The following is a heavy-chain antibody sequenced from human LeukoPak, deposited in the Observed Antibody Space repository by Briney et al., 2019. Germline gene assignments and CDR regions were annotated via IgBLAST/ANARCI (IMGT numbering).Heavy chain of an antibody. Sequence: PSETLSLTCTVSGGSISSGGYYWSWIRQPPGKGLEWIGYIYHSGSTYYNPSLKSRVTISVDRSKNQFSLKLASVTAADTAVYYCAREEGTTGPANYWGQGTLVTVSS. J-gene: IGHJ4*02. CDR3: AREEGTTGPANY. CDR1: GGSISSGGYY. V-gene: IGHV4-30-2*01. CDR2: IYHSGST. D-gene: IGHD1-7*01.